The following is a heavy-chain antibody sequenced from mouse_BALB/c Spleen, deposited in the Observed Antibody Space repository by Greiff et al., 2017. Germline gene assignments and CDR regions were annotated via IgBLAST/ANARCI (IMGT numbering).Heavy chain of an antibody. V-gene: IGHV2-4-1*01. J-gene: IGHJ4*01. CDR1: GFSLTSYG. Sequence: VQLQQSGPGLVQPSQSLSITCTVSGFSLTSYGVHWVRQSPGKGLEWLGVIWSGGSTDYNAAFISRLSISKDNSKSQVFFKMNSLQADDTAIYYCARNYGNYEGYYAMDYWGQGTSVTVSA. D-gene: IGHD2-1*01. CDR2: IWSGGST. CDR3: ARNYGNYEGYYAMDY.